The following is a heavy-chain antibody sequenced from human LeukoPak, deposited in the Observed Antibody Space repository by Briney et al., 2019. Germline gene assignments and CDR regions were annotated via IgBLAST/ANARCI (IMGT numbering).Heavy chain of an antibody. Sequence: GGSLRLSCAASGFTVSSNYMSWVRQAPGKGLGWVGRIKSRTDGGTTEYAAPVKGRFTISRDDSKSTLFLQINSLRTEDTAVYYCADLGDYSIGWGQGTLVTVSS. D-gene: IGHD4-11*01. J-gene: IGHJ4*02. CDR1: GFTVSSNY. V-gene: IGHV3-15*01. CDR3: ADLGDYSIG. CDR2: IKSRTDGGTT.